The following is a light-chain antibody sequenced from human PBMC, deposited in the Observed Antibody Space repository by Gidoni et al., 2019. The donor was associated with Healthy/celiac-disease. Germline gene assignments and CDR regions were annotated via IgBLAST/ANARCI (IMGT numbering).Light chain of an antibody. J-gene: IGKJ1*01. Sequence: IVLTQSPATLSLSPGERATLSCRASQSVSSYLAWYQQKPGQAPRLLILDASNRASGIPARFSCSGCGTDFTFTISILGLEDFAVYYCQQRSNWPPGRTFGQGTKVEIK. V-gene: IGKV3-11*01. CDR3: QQRSNWPPGRT. CDR2: DAS. CDR1: QSVSSY.